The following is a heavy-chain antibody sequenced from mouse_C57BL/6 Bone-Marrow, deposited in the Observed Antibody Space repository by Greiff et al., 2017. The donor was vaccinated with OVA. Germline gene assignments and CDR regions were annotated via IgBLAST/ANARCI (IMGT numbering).Heavy chain of an antibody. CDR1: GYTFTDYY. CDR2: INPNNGGT. J-gene: IGHJ2*01. CDR3: ARRGFITTVVASYYFDY. V-gene: IGHV1-26*01. D-gene: IGHD1-1*01. Sequence: VQLQQSGPELVKPGASVKISCKASGYTFTDYYMNWVKQSHGKSLEWIGDINPNNGGTSYNQKFKGKATLTVDKSSSTAYMELRSLTSEDSAVYYCARRGFITTVVASYYFDYWGQGTTLTVSS.